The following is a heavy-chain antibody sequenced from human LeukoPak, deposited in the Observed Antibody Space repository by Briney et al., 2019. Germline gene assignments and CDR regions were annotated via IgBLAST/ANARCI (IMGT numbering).Heavy chain of an antibody. J-gene: IGHJ4*02. CDR3: ARGWPSLLTTDY. V-gene: IGHV4-34*01. CDR2: INHRGST. Sequence: PSETLSLTCAVFGGSFSGYYWSWIRQSPGKGLEWIGEINHRGSTYYSPSLKSRITLSVDTSKNQFSLKLSSVTAADTAVYFCARGWPSLLTTDYWGQGTLVTVSS. D-gene: IGHD3-10*01. CDR1: GGSFSGYY.